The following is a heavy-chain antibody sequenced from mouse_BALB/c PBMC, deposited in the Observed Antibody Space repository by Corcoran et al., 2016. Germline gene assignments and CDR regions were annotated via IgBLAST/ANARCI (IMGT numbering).Heavy chain of an antibody. CDR1: GNSFTKHG. Sequence: QIQLVQSGPELKKPGETITISGKASGNSFTKHGMNWVKQAPGKDLKWMGWMNTNTGEPTYADDFKGRFAFSLEPSASTTYLQINNLKNEDTATYCGTDGSYYYVMDFWGQGTSVTVSS. CDR2: MNTNTGEP. V-gene: IGHV9-3-1*01. J-gene: IGHJ4*01. CDR3: TDGSYYYVMDF. D-gene: IGHD2-3*01.